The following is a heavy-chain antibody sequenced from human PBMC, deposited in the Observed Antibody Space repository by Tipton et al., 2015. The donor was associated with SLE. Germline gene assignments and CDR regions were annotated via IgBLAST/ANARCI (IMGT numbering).Heavy chain of an antibody. CDR1: GYSIRNGYY. D-gene: IGHD5-12*01. Sequence: TLSLTCNVSGYSIRNGYYWGWIRQAPGKGLEWTGTIHHSGITYYNPSLKSRVTISVDTSKNQFSLKLRSVTAADTAVYYCAREYSGHDSRTFDHWCQGTLVTVSA. CDR3: AREYSGHDSRTFDH. V-gene: IGHV4-38-2*02. J-gene: IGHJ4*02. CDR2: IHHSGIT.